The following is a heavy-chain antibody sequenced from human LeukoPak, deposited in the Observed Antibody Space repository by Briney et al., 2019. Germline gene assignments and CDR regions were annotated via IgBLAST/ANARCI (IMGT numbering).Heavy chain of an antibody. V-gene: IGHV3-23*01. J-gene: IGHJ4*02. CDR3: AKLEEQWLIDF. CDR1: GFTFSTSP. Sequence: GGSLRLSCAASGFTFSTSPMSWVRQAPGKGLEWVSTVSGSGGGTYSADSVKGRFTISRDNSKNTLYLQMNSLRADDTPIYYCAKLEEQWLIDFWGQGTLVTVSS. CDR2: VSGSGGGT. D-gene: IGHD6-19*01.